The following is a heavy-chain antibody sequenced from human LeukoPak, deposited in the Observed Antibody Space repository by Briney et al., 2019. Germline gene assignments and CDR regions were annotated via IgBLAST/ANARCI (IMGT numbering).Heavy chain of an antibody. CDR2: IKQDGSEK. V-gene: IGHV3-7*01. Sequence: GGSLRLSCAASGFTFTNYWMSWVRQAPGKGLEWVANIKQDGSEKDYVDSMKGRFTISRDNTKNSVSPQMNSLRAEDTAVYYCARIGYRSSSFDYWGQGTLVTVSS. J-gene: IGHJ4*02. D-gene: IGHD6-6*01. CDR3: ARIGYRSSSFDY. CDR1: GFTFTNYW.